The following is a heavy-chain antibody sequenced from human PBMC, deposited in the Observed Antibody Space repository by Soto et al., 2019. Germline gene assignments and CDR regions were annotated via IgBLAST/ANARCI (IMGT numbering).Heavy chain of an antibody. D-gene: IGHD3-22*01. CDR1: GYTLTELS. CDR2: INPSGGST. Sequence: ASVKVSCKVSGYTLTELSMHWVRQAPGQGLEWMGIINPSGGSTSYAQKFQGRVTMTRDTSTSTVYMELSSLRSEDTAVYYCARGEGITMIVVVTFDYWGQGTLVTVSS. CDR3: ARGEGITMIVVVTFDY. V-gene: IGHV1-46*01. J-gene: IGHJ4*02.